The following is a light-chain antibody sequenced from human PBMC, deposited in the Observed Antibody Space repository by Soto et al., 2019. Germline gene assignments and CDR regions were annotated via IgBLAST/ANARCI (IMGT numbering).Light chain of an antibody. CDR1: SSNIGSNY. CDR3: AAWDDSLSRVV. CDR2: RNN. J-gene: IGLJ2*01. V-gene: IGLV1-47*01. Sequence: QSVLTQPPSASGTPGQRVTISCSGSSSNIGSNYVYWYQQHPGTAPKLLIYRNNQRPSGVPDRFSGSKSGTSASLAISGLRSEDEAEYFCAAWDDSLSRVVFGGGTKVTVL.